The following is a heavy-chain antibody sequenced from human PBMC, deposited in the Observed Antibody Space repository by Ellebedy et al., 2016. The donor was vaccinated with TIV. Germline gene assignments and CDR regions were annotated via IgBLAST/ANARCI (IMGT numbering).Heavy chain of an antibody. CDR2: INTGNDNT. CDR1: GHTFTTYG. V-gene: IGHV1-3*04. CDR3: ATREWQDPMDV. Sequence: ASVKVSCXASGHTFTTYGIHWVRQAPGQRFEWMGWINTGNDNTKYSQKLQGRVTITRDYMELSGLMSEDTAVYYCATREWQDPMDVWGQGTTVTVSS. D-gene: IGHD3-3*01. J-gene: IGHJ6*02.